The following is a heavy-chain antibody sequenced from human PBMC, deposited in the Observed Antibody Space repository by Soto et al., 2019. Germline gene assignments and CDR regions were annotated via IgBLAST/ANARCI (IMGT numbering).Heavy chain of an antibody. J-gene: IGHJ1*01. CDR1: GFTFSSYS. D-gene: IGHD6-6*01. CDR3: ARDLLAAHPEYFQH. CDR2: ISSSSSYI. V-gene: IGHV3-21*01. Sequence: GGSLRLSCAASGFTFSSYSMNWVRQAPGKGLEWVSSISSSSSYIYYADSVKGRFTISRDNAKNSLYLQMNSLRAEDTAVYYFARDLLAAHPEYFQHWGQGTLVTVSS.